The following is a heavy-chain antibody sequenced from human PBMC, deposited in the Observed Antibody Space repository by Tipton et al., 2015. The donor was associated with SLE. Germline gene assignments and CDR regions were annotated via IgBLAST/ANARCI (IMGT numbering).Heavy chain of an antibody. CDR1: GYTFTDYY. CDR3: ARERGGTGHCDY. J-gene: IGHJ4*02. V-gene: IGHV1-2*02. Sequence: QVQLVQSGAEVKEPGASVKVSCKPSGYTFTDYYIHWMRQAPGQGLEWMGYVYPSSGGTHYAQNFKGRVTMTRDTSISTAYLELSRLTSDDTAVYYCARERGGTGHCDYWGQGTLVTVSS. CDR2: VYPSSGGT.